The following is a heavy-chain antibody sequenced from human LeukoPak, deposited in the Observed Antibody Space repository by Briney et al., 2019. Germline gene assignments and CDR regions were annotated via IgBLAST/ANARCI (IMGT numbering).Heavy chain of an antibody. CDR3: GKHDSDHDGK. D-gene: IGHD5-12*01. J-gene: IGHJ4*02. Sequence: GGSLRLSCATSGFTFSIYGMHWVRQAPGKGLEWVAFIPTDETNKYYADSVKGRFTISRDNSRNTLYLQMNSLRVEDTAVYYCGKHDSDHDGKWGQGSLVTVSS. V-gene: IGHV3-30*02. CDR2: IPTDETNK. CDR1: GFTFSIYG.